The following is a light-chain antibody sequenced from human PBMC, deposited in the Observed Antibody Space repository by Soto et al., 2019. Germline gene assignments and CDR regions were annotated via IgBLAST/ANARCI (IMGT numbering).Light chain of an antibody. CDR2: DAS. Sequence: EIVVTQSPATRSLAPGERATLSCRASQSVRTYLAWYKQKPGQAPRLLIYDASNRAPGIPARFSGSGSGTDFTLSISSLEPEDFAVYYCQQRSNWPLTFGGGSKVESK. V-gene: IGKV3-11*01. CDR1: QSVRTY. J-gene: IGKJ4*01. CDR3: QQRSNWPLT.